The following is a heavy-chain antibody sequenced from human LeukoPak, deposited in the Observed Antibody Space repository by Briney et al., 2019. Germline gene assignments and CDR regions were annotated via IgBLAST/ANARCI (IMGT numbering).Heavy chain of an antibody. V-gene: IGHV3-48*03. D-gene: IGHD3-22*01. CDR1: GFTFSSYE. Sequence: GGSLRLSCAASGFTFSSYEMNWVRQAPGKGLEWVSYISSSGSTIYYADSVKGRFTISRDNAKNSLYLQMNSLRAEDTAVYYCARVGMVVVSDYWGQGTLVTVSS. CDR3: ARVGMVVVSDY. CDR2: ISSSGSTI. J-gene: IGHJ4*02.